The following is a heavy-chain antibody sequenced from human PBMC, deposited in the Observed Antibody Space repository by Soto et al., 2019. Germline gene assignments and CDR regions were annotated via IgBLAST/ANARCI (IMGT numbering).Heavy chain of an antibody. V-gene: IGHV4-59*01. Sequence: SETMSLTCTVSGGSISSYYWSWIRQPPGKGLEWIGYIYYSGSTNYNPSLKSRVTISVDTSKNQFSLKLSSVTAADTAVYYCARLKQLGGRNYYYYGMDVWGQGTTVTVSS. CDR3: ARLKQLGGRNYYYYGMDV. J-gene: IGHJ6*02. D-gene: IGHD6-13*01. CDR2: IYYSGST. CDR1: GGSISSYY.